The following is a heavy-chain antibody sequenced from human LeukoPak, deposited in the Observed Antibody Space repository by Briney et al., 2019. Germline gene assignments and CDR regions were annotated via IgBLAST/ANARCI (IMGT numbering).Heavy chain of an antibody. V-gene: IGHV3-30*01. CDR3: ASVGMSHNDFWSGYYADAFDV. J-gene: IGHJ3*01. CDR1: GFTFCSYV. D-gene: IGHD3-3*01. CDR2: LSYDGGNK. Sequence: GRSLRVSCAASGFTFCSYVLLWVRAAPGRGVGWVAVLSYDGGNKDYAYSAQGRFTISRDNSKNTLYLQMNSQRAEDTAVYYCASVGMSHNDFWSGYYADAFDVWGQGTMVSVSS.